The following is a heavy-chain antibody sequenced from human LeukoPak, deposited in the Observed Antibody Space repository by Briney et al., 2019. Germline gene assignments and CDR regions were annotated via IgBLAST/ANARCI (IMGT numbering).Heavy chain of an antibody. D-gene: IGHD6-25*01. Sequence: PGGSLRLSCAASGFTFSSYAKSWVRQAPGKGLEWVSAISGSGGSTYYADSVKGRFTISRDNSKNTLYLQMNSLRAEDTAVYYCAKDRTASYYYYYMDVWGKGTTVTVSS. J-gene: IGHJ6*03. CDR3: AKDRTASYYYYYMDV. CDR1: GFTFSSYA. V-gene: IGHV3-23*01. CDR2: ISGSGGST.